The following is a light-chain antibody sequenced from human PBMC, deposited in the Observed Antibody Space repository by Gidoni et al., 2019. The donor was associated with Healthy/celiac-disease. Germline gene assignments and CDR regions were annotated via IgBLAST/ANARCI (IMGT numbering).Light chain of an antibody. CDR3: QQYNNWPRT. CDR1: QRVSSN. Sequence: EIVMTQSPATLSVSPGERATLSCRASQRVSSNLAWYQQKPGQAPRLLIYGASPRATGIPARFSGSGSGTEFTLTISSLQSEDFAVYYCQQYNNWPRTFGQXTKVEIK. V-gene: IGKV3-15*01. CDR2: GAS. J-gene: IGKJ1*01.